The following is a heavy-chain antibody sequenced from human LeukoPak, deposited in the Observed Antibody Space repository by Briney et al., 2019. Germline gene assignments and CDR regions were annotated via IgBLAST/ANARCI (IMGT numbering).Heavy chain of an antibody. J-gene: IGHJ4*02. V-gene: IGHV1-2*02. Sequence: ASVKVSCRTSGYTFTGYYMHWVRPAPGQGREWMGWINPNSGGTNYAQTFQGRVTMTRDTSISTVYMELSRLRSDDTAMYYCARVSRGYSPAGGFDYWGQGTLVTVSS. D-gene: IGHD5-18*01. CDR2: INPNSGGT. CDR3: ARVSRGYSPAGGFDY. CDR1: GYTFTGYY.